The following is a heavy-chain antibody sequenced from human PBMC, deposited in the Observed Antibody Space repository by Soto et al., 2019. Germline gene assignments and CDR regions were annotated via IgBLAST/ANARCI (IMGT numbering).Heavy chain of an antibody. V-gene: IGHV3-23*01. J-gene: IGHJ5*02. CDR3: AKGKYCSGGSCHRSHFDP. CDR2: ISGSGGST. D-gene: IGHD2-15*01. CDR1: GFTFSSYA. Sequence: EVQLLESGGGLVQPGGSLRLSCAASGFTFSSYAMSWVRQAPGKGLEWVSAISGSGGSTYYADSVKGRFTISRDNSKNTLYLQMNSLRAEDTAVYYCAKGKYCSGGSCHRSHFDPWGQGTLVTVSS.